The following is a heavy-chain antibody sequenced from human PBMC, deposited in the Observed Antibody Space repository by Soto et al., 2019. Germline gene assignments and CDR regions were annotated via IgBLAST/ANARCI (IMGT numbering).Heavy chain of an antibody. J-gene: IGHJ3*02. D-gene: IGHD1-7*01. CDR2: ITATGGTT. V-gene: IGHV3-23*01. CDR3: AKCMQAYWNYDAHHI. CDR1: GFTFTTYS. Sequence: EVKLLESGGGLVQPGGSLRLSCAASGFTFTTYSMSWVRQAPGKGLEWVAHITATGGTTYYADSVKGRFTISRDTSRNTLYLQMNSLRAEDTALYYCAKCMQAYWNYDAHHIWGQGTMLTVSS.